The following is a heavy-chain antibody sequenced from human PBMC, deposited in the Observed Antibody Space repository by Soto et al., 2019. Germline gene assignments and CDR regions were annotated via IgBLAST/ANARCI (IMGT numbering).Heavy chain of an antibody. CDR1: GASISSSNW. D-gene: IGHD2-2*01. V-gene: IGHV4-4*02. CDR2: IYHSGST. CDR3: AVFSAAPPHYYYGMDV. Sequence: SETLSLTCAVSGASISSSNWWRWVRQPPGKGLEWIGEIYHSGSTKYNPSLNSRVTISVDKSKNQFSLRLSSVTAADTAVYYCAVFSAAPPHYYYGMDVWGQGTTVTVSS. J-gene: IGHJ6*02.